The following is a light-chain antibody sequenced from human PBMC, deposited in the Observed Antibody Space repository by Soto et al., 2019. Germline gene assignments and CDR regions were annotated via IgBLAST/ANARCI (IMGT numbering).Light chain of an antibody. J-gene: IGKJ1*01. CDR1: KSFSHSY. CDR2: GAS. Sequence: DIVLTQSPGTLSLSPGERATLSCRASKSFSHSYLAWYQQKPGQPPRLLIYGASTRATGIPGRFSGSGSGTEFTLTISSLQSEDFAVYYCQHYYNWPRTFGQGTKVDIK. V-gene: IGKV3-15*01. CDR3: QHYYNWPRT.